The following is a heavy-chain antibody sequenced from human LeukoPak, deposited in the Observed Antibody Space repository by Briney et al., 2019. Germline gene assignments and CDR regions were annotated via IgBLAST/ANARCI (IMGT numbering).Heavy chain of an antibody. D-gene: IGHD3-10*01. CDR3: ARHLRVREVITHGHYYYGMDV. V-gene: IGHV1-18*01. Sequence: ASVKVSCKASGYTFTSYGISWVRQAPGQGLEWMGWISAYNGNTNYAQKLQGRVTMTTDTSTSTAYMELRSLRSDDTAVYYCARHLRVREVITHGHYYYGMDVWGQGTTVTVSS. CDR2: ISAYNGNT. J-gene: IGHJ6*02. CDR1: GYTFTSYG.